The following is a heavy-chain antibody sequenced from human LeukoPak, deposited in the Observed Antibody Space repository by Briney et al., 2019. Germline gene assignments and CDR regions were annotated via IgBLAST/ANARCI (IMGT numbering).Heavy chain of an antibody. CDR3: VRGGRDGYNLG. D-gene: IGHD5-24*01. J-gene: IGHJ4*02. CDR2: INHSGST. V-gene: IGHV4-34*01. CDR1: GVTFSGYY. Sequence: SETLSLTCAVYGVTFSGYYWSWIRQPPGKGLEWIGEINHSGSTNYNPSLKSRVTISVDTSKNQFSLKLSSVTAADTAVYYCVRGGRDGYNLGWGQGTLVTVSS.